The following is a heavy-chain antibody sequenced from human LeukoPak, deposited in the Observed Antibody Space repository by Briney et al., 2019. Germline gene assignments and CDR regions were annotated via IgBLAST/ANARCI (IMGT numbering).Heavy chain of an antibody. Sequence: GGSLRLSCSASGFTFSSFAMHWVRQAPGKGLEYVAAISRNGGSTYYADSVKGRFTISRDNSKSTLYLQMSSLRAEDTAVYLCVKDLRSDFMGVLSRYLSYWGQGTLVTVSS. J-gene: IGHJ4*02. CDR2: ISRNGGST. CDR3: VKDLRSDFMGVLSRYLSY. D-gene: IGHD2/OR15-2a*01. V-gene: IGHV3-64D*09. CDR1: GFTFSSFA.